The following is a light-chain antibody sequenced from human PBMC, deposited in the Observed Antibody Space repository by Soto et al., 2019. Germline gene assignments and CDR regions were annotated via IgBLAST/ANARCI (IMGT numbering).Light chain of an antibody. CDR2: GSS. CDR3: AAWDDSLNGPL. Sequence: QSVLTQPPSVSGAPGQRVTISCTGSSSNIGAGYDVHWYQQLPGTAPKLLIYGSSNRPSEVPDRFSGSKSGTSASLAITGLQAEDEADYYCAAWDDSLNGPLFGGGTQLTVL. J-gene: IGLJ3*02. V-gene: IGLV1-40*01. CDR1: SSNIGAGYD.